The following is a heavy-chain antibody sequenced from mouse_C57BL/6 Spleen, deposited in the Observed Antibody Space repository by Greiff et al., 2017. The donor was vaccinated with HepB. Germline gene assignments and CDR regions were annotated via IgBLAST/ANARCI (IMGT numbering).Heavy chain of an antibody. CDR3: ARWDTGTLAY. V-gene: IGHV7-3*01. D-gene: IGHD4-1*01. Sequence: EVKLMESGGGLVQPGGSLSLSCAASGFTFTDYYMSWVRQPPGKALEWLGFIRNKANGYTTEYSASVKGRFTISRDNSQSILYLQMNALRAEDSATYYCARWDTGTLAYWGQGTLVTVSA. J-gene: IGHJ3*01. CDR2: IRNKANGYTT. CDR1: GFTFTDYY.